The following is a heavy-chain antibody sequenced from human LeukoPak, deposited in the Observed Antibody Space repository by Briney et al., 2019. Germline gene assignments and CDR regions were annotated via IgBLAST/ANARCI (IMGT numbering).Heavy chain of an antibody. CDR3: ARVQDSGWPYYYYYGMDV. D-gene: IGHD5-12*01. Sequence: GGSLRLSCAASGFTFDDYAMHWVRQAPGKGLEWVSGISWNSGSIGYADSVKGRFTISRDNAKNSLYLQMNSLRAGDTAVYYCARVQDSGWPYYYYYGMDVWGQGTTVTVSS. J-gene: IGHJ6*02. V-gene: IGHV3-9*01. CDR1: GFTFDDYA. CDR2: ISWNSGSI.